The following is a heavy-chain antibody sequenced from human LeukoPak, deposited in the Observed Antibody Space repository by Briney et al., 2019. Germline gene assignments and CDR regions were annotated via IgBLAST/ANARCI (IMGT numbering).Heavy chain of an antibody. CDR2: INHSGST. J-gene: IGHJ4*02. V-gene: IGHV4-34*01. Sequence: SETLSLTCAVYGGSFSGYFWSWIRQPPGKGLEWIGEINHSGSTNYNPSLKSRVTISVDTSKNQFSLKLSSVTAADTAVYYCARVRKRLGYFDYWGQGTLVTVSS. CDR1: GGSFSGYF. CDR3: ARVRKRLGYFDY. D-gene: IGHD6-25*01.